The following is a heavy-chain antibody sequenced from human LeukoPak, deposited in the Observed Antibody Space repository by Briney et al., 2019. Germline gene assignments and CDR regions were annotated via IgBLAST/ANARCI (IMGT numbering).Heavy chain of an antibody. CDR1: GYTFTSYY. J-gene: IGHJ6*02. V-gene: IGHV1-46*01. CDR2: INPSGGST. CDR3: ARVTLPPSSGSYYNVPIPYYYGMDV. D-gene: IGHD3-10*01. Sequence: ASVKVSCKASGYTFTSYYMHWVRQAPGQGLEWMGIINPSGGSTSYAQKFQGRVTITADESTSTAYMELSSLRSEDTAVYYCARVTLPPSSGSYYNVPIPYYYGMDVWGQGTTVTVSS.